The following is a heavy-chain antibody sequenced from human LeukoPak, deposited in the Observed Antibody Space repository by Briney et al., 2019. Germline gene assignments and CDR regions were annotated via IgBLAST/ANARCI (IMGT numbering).Heavy chain of an antibody. CDR3: ARTVIIPAAGLYYFDY. CDR1: GFSLSTSGMC. V-gene: IGHV2-70*01. Sequence: SGPTLVNPTQTLTLTCTFSGFSLSTSGMCVSWNRQPPGKALEWLALLDWGDDKYYSTSLKTRLTISKDTSKNQVVLTMTNMDPVDTATYYCARTVIIPAAGLYYFDYWGQGTLVTVSS. CDR2: LDWGDDK. J-gene: IGHJ4*02. D-gene: IGHD6-13*01.